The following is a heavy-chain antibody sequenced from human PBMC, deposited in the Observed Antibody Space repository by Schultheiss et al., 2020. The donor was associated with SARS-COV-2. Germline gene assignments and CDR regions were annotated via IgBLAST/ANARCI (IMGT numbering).Heavy chain of an antibody. CDR3: AKDRGYCSSTSCGDAFDI. CDR1: GFTFSSYA. V-gene: IGHV3-33*06. Sequence: GGSLRLSCAASGFTFSSYAMHWVRQAPGKGLEWVAVIWYDGSNKYYADSVKGRFTISRDNSKNTLYLQMNSLRAEDTAVYYCAKDRGYCSSTSCGDAFDIWGQGTMVTVSS. D-gene: IGHD2-2*01. CDR2: IWYDGSNK. J-gene: IGHJ3*02.